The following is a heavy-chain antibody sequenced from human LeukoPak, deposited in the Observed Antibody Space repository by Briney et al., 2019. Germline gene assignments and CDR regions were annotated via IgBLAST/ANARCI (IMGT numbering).Heavy chain of an antibody. Sequence: SETLSLTCTVSGGSISSYYWSWFRQPAGKGLEWIGRIYTSGSTNYNPSLKSRVTMSVDTSKNQFSLKLSSVTAADTAVYYCARGGGVDDYSNYALDYWGQGTLVTVSS. CDR1: GGSISSYY. CDR3: ARGGGVDDYSNYALDY. D-gene: IGHD4-11*01. J-gene: IGHJ4*02. V-gene: IGHV4-4*07. CDR2: IYTSGST.